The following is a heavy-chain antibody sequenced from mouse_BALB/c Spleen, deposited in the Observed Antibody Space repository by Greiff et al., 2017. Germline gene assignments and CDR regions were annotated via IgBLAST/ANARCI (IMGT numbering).Heavy chain of an antibody. J-gene: IGHJ4*01. V-gene: IGHV1-5*01. Sequence: VHVKQSGTVLTRPGASVKMSCKASGYSFTSYWMHWVKQRPGQGLEWIGAIYPGNSDTSYNQKFKGKAKLTAVTSASTAYMELSSLTNEDSAVYYCTRPAATSYYAMDYWGQGTSVTVSS. D-gene: IGHD1-2*01. CDR1: GYSFTSYW. CDR2: IYPGNSDT. CDR3: TRPAATSYYAMDY.